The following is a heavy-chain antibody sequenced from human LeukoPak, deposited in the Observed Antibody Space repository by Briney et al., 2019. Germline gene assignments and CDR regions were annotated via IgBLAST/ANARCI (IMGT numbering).Heavy chain of an antibody. J-gene: IGHJ4*02. Sequence: SETLSLTCSVSGGSISSSPYHWGWVRHPPGLELIGRIYTSGSTNYNPSLKSRVTMSVDTSKNQFSLKLSSETAADTAVYYCARSTDFDYWGQGTLVTVSS. D-gene: IGHD5/OR15-5a*01. V-gene: IGHV4-39*07. CDR1: GGSISSSPYH. CDR3: ARSTDFDY. CDR2: IYTSGST.